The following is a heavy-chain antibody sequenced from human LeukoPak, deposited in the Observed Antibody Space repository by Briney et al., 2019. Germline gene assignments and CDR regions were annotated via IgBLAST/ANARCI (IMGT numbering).Heavy chain of an antibody. V-gene: IGHV4-59*01. D-gene: IGHD3-22*01. J-gene: IGHJ4*02. Sequence: SETLSLTCTVSGGSISNYYWSWIRQPPGKGLEWIGYIYYSGSTTYNPSLKSRVTISVDTSKNQFSLKLSSVTAADTAVYYCARGGGFASGYLLWGQGTLVTVSS. CDR2: IYYSGST. CDR1: GGSISNYY. CDR3: ARGGGFASGYLL.